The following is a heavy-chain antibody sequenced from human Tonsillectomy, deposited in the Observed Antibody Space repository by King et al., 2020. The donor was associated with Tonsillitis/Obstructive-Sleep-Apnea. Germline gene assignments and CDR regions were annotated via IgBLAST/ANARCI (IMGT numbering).Heavy chain of an antibody. CDR3: ARQIVVVVTASRTYAFDY. D-gene: IGHD2-21*02. CDR2: IYYSGST. Sequence: LQLQESGPGLVKPSETLSLTCTVSGGSISSSSYYWGWIRQPPGKGLEWIGSIYYSGSTYYNPSLKSRVTISVYTSKNQFSLKLSSVTAADTAVYYCARQIVVVVTASRTYAFDYWGQGTLVTVSS. CDR1: GGSISSSSYY. V-gene: IGHV4-39*01. J-gene: IGHJ4*02.